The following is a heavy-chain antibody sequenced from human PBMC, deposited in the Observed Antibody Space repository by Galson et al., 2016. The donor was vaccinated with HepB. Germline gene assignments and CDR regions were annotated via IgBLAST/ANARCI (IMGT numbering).Heavy chain of an antibody. Sequence: TLSLTCSVSGDSVTSGGYYWNWIRQRPGKGLEWIGYISYRGRADYKPSLKSPMTISVDTSKNQFSLRLTSLTAADTAGYYCARAWLMGGYFDYWGQGILVTVSS. V-gene: IGHV4-31*01. CDR2: ISYRGRA. CDR3: ARAWLMGGYFDY. J-gene: IGHJ4*02. CDR1: GDSVTSGGYY. D-gene: IGHD2-8*01.